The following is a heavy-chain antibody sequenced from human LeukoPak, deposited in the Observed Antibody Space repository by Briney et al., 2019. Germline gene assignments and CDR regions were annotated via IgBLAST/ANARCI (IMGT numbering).Heavy chain of an antibody. D-gene: IGHD3-22*01. CDR1: GFTFNSYS. CDR2: VSSSGDYL. V-gene: IGHV3-21*01. J-gene: IGHJ4*02. Sequence: PGGSLRLSCAASGFTFNSYSMNWVGQAPGKGLEWVSSVSSSGDYLYYADSVKGRFTICRDNARNSLYLQMNSLRAEDTAVYYCARGGRGTIIMIVVAALDYWGQGTLVTVSS. CDR3: ARGGRGTIIMIVVAALDY.